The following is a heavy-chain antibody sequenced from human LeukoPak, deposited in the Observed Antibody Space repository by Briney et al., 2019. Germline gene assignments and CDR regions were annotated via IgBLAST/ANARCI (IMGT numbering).Heavy chain of an antibody. V-gene: IGHV4-61*02. CDR1: GGSISSGSYY. J-gene: IGHJ6*03. CDR3: ARGVGSSSRVRYSYMDV. Sequence: SETLSLTCTVSGGSISSGSYYWSWIRQPGGKGLEWIVRIYTSWRTNYNPSLKSRVSISIKTSKNQFSLKLSSVTAADTAVYYCARGVGSSSRVRYSYMDVWGKGTTVTVSS. D-gene: IGHD2-2*01. CDR2: IYTSWRT.